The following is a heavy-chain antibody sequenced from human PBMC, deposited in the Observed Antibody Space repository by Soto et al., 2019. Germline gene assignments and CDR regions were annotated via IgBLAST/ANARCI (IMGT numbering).Heavy chain of an antibody. Sequence: GGSLRLSCAASGFTVSSNYMSWVRQAPGKGLEWVSVIYSGGSTYYADSVKGRFTISRDNSKNTLYLQMNSLRAEDTAVYYCAREWQQLRWGYYYGMDVWGQGTTVTVS. CDR2: IYSGGST. J-gene: IGHJ6*02. D-gene: IGHD6-13*01. V-gene: IGHV3-53*01. CDR1: GFTVSSNY. CDR3: AREWQQLRWGYYYGMDV.